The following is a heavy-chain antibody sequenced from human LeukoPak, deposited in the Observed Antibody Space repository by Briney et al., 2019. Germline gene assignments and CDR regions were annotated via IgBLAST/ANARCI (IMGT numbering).Heavy chain of an antibody. Sequence: GGPLRLPCAVSGTIFSSYSMNWARKPPGKGLEWVSYISSSGSTIYYADSVKGRFTISRDNAKNSLYLQMNSLRAEDTAVYYCARGQCLYYDSRDRIGVDVWGQGTTVTVSS. CDR1: GTIFSSYS. J-gene: IGHJ6*02. V-gene: IGHV3-48*01. CDR2: ISSSGSTI. CDR3: ARGQCLYYDSRDRIGVDV. D-gene: IGHD3-22*01.